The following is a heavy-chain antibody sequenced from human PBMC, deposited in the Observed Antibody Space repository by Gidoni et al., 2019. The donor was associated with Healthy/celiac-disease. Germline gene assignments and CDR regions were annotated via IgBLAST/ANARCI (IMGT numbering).Heavy chain of an antibody. V-gene: IGHV4-59*01. CDR1: GGSISSYY. D-gene: IGHD6-13*01. Sequence: QVQLQESGPGLVKPSETLSLTCTVSGGSISSYYWSWIRQPPGKGLEWIGYIYYSGSTNYNPSLKSRVTISVDTSKNQFSLKLSSVTAADTAVYYCARENSSSWYAFDYWGQGTLVTVSS. CDR3: ARENSSSWYAFDY. CDR2: IYYSGST. J-gene: IGHJ4*02.